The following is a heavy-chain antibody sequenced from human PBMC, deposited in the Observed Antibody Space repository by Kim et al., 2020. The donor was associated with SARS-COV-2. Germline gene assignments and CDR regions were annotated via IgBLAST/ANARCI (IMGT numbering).Heavy chain of an antibody. Sequence: SETLSLTCSVSGGSMSRSSYSWAWIRQPPGKGLEWIGNIYYVGPTYYNPSLRSRVTISVDPSKNQFSLKLNSVTATDTAVYYCARPGRTTGWPHLDYWGQGILVTVSS. V-gene: IGHV4-39*01. CDR3: ARPGRTTGWPHLDY. D-gene: IGHD6-19*01. J-gene: IGHJ4*02. CDR1: GGSMSRSSYS. CDR2: IYYVGPT.